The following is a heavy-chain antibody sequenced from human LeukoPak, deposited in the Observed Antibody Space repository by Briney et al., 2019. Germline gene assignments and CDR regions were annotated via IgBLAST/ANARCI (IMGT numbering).Heavy chain of an antibody. J-gene: IGHJ4*02. V-gene: IGHV4-34*01. Sequence: SETLSLTCAVYGGSFSGYYWSWIRQPPGKGLEWIGEINHSGSTNYNPSLKSRVTISVDTSKNQFSLKLSSVTAADTAVYYCARARLRYRDYWGQGTLVTVSS. CDR2: INHSGST. CDR3: ARARLRYRDY. D-gene: IGHD1-26*01. CDR1: GGSFSGYY.